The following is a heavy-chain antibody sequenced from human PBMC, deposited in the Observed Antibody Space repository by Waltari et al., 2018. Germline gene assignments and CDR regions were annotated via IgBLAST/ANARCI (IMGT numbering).Heavy chain of an antibody. D-gene: IGHD3-10*01. CDR1: GGSISSYY. V-gene: IGHV4-59*01. CDR2: IYYSGST. Sequence: QVQLQESGPGLVKPSETLSLTCTVSGGSISSYYWSWIRQPPGTGLEWIGYIYYSGSTNYNPSLKSRVTISVDTSKNQFSLKLSSVTAADTAVYYCARDGYYGSGTEDYYYYGMDVWGQGTTVTVSS. CDR3: ARDGYYGSGTEDYYYYGMDV. J-gene: IGHJ6*02.